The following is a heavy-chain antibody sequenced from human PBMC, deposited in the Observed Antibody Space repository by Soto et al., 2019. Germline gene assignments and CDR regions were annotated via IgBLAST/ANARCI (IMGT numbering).Heavy chain of an antibody. CDR1: GGSISSYY. V-gene: IGHV4-59*01. CDR3: ARAKAVAGIVRYYYYGMDV. Sequence: PSETLSLTCTVSGGSISSYYWSWIRQPPGKGLEWIGYIYYSGSTNYNPSLKSRVTISVDTSKNQFSLKLSSVTAADTAVYYCARAKAVAGIVRYYYYGMDVWGQGTTVTV. D-gene: IGHD6-19*01. CDR2: IYYSGST. J-gene: IGHJ6*02.